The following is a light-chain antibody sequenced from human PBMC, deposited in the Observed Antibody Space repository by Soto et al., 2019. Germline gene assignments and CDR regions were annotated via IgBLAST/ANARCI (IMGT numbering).Light chain of an antibody. Sequence: QSALTQPASVSGSPGQSITISCTGTSSDVGGYNYVSWYQQHPGKAPKLMIYDVSNRPSGVSNRFSGSKSGNTASMTISGLQAEDDADYYFSSYTSSSTLFGGGTKLTVL. J-gene: IGLJ2*01. CDR2: DVS. CDR1: SSDVGGYNY. V-gene: IGLV2-14*01. CDR3: SSYTSSSTL.